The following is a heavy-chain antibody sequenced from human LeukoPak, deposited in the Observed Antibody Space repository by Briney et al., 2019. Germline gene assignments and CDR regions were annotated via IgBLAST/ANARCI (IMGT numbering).Heavy chain of an antibody. CDR3: ARDPRRGVAGYPY. CDR2: IYNSGST. V-gene: IGHV4-59*12. J-gene: IGHJ4*02. D-gene: IGHD2-15*01. CDR1: DDSISIYY. Sequence: PSETLSLTCSVSDDSISIYYWSWIRQPPGKGLEWIGYIYNSGSTNYNPSLKSRVTISVDTSKNQFSLKLSSVTAADTAVYYCARDPRRGVAGYPYWGQGTLVTVSS.